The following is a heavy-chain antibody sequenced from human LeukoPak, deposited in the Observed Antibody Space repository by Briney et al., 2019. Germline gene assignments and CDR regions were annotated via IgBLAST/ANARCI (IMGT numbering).Heavy chain of an antibody. V-gene: IGHV3-23*01. J-gene: IGHJ4*02. CDR3: AKWGDYDVLTGYYVSDY. D-gene: IGHD3-9*01. Sequence: GGSLRLSCAASGFTFSNYAMSWVRQATGKGLEWVSAITGGGSGIYYADSMKSRFTISRDNSKNTLYLQINSLRAEDTAVYYCAKWGDYDVLTGYYVSDYWGQGTLVTVSS. CDR2: ITGGGSGI. CDR1: GFTFSNYA.